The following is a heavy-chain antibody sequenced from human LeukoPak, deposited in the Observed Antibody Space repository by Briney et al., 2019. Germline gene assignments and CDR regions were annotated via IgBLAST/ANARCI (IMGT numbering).Heavy chain of an antibody. D-gene: IGHD6-19*01. CDR2: ISAHDGGT. J-gene: IGHJ4*02. CDR3: ARRSTWYSSGWFYFDY. Sequence: APVKVSCKASGYTFTSSGISWVRQAPGQGLEWMGWISAHDGGTNYALKLQDRVSMTTDTSTSTAYVELRGLRSDDTVVYYCARRSTWYSSGWFYFDYWGLGTLVTVSS. CDR1: GYTFTSSG. V-gene: IGHV1-18*01.